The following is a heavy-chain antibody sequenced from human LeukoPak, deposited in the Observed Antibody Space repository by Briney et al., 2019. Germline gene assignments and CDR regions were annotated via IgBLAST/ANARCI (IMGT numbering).Heavy chain of an antibody. V-gene: IGHV3-7*01. Sequence: QTGGSLRLSCAASGFTFSDHWMSWVRQAPGKGLEWVANIKSDGSEKHYVDSVKGRFTISRDNAKNSLYLQMNSLRAEDTAVYYCARDGYVEEQWLVTTIPDYWGQGTLVTVSS. J-gene: IGHJ4*02. D-gene: IGHD6-19*01. CDR1: GFTFSDHW. CDR2: IKSDGSEK. CDR3: ARDGYVEEQWLVTTIPDY.